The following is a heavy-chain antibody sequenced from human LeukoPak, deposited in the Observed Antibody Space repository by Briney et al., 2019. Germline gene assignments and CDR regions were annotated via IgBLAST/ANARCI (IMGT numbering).Heavy chain of an antibody. Sequence: ASVKVSCKASGYTFTSYDINCVRQATGQGLEWMGWMSPNSGNTGYAQKFQGRVTLTRDMSTSTDYLELSSLRSEDTAVYYCARDNSVRDEAWWFNPWGQGTLVTVSS. J-gene: IGHJ5*02. V-gene: IGHV1-8*01. CDR1: GYTFTSYD. CDR2: MSPNSGNT. D-gene: IGHD5-24*01. CDR3: ARDNSVRDEAWWFNP.